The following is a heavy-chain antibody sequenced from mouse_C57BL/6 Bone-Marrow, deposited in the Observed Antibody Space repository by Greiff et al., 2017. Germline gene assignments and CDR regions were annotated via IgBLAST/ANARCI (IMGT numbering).Heavy chain of an antibody. CDR1: GFTFSDYY. CDR2: INYDGSST. D-gene: IGHD1-1*01. Sequence: EVKVVESEGGLVQPGSSMKLSCTASGFTFSDYYMAWVRQVPEKGLEWVANINYDGSSTYYLDSLKSRFIISRDNAKNILYLQMSSLKSEDTATYYCARDGGSSHWYFDVWGTGTTVTVSS. CDR3: ARDGGSSHWYFDV. V-gene: IGHV5-16*01. J-gene: IGHJ1*03.